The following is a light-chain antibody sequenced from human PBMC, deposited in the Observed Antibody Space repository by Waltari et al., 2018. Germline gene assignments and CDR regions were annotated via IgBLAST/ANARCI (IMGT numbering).Light chain of an antibody. CDR3: SSYAGSNHLV. CDR1: TSDVGGYNY. CDR2: EVN. V-gene: IGLV2-8*01. Sequence: QSALTQPPPASGPPGQSATISCTGTTSDVGGYNYLPWSPHHPGKAPQLMVYEVNKRPSGVPDRFSGSKSGNTASLTVSGLQAEDESDYYCSSYAGSNHLVFGGGTKLTVL. J-gene: IGLJ3*02.